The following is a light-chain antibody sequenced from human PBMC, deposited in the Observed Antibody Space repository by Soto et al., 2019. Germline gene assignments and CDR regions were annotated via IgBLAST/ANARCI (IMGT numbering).Light chain of an antibody. J-gene: IGLJ1*01. CDR1: SSNIGSNA. Sequence: QAVVTQSPSASGTPGQRVTISCSGGSSNIGSNAVTWYRQLPGTAPKLLIYSNNQRPSGVPDRFSGSKSGTSASLAISGLQSEDEADYYCAAWDDSLNGLYVFGTGTKLTVL. CDR3: AAWDDSLNGLYV. V-gene: IGLV1-44*01. CDR2: SNN.